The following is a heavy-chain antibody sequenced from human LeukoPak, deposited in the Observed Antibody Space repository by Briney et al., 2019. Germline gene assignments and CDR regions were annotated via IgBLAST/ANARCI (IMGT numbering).Heavy chain of an antibody. Sequence: GGSLRLSCAAAGFTLTSHGMNWVRQAPGKGLEWVFTISRDNAKNSLYLQMNSLRAEDTALYYCARARMVRGADGTFDIWGQGTMVTVSS. CDR1: GFTLTSHG. CDR3: ARARMVRGADGTFDI. J-gene: IGHJ3*02. V-gene: IGHV3-21*04. D-gene: IGHD3-10*01.